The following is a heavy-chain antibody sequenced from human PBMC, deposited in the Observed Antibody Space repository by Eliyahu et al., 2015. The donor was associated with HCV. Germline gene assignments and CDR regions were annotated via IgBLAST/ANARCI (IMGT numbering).Heavy chain of an antibody. V-gene: IGHV3-30*02. CDR2: IRYDGTNK. CDR3: AKDLHVIPSLLDYGMDV. D-gene: IGHD2-21*01. J-gene: IGHJ6*02. Sequence: VRXAPGTGLEWVAFIRYDGTNKYYADSVKGRFTISKDFSRNTLSLQMNSLRAEDTAVYFCAKDLHVIPSLLDYGMDVWGQGTTVTVSS.